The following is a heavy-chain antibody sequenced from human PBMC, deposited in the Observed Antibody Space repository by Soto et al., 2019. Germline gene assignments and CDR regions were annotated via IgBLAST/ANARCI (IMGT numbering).Heavy chain of an antibody. V-gene: IGHV6-1*01. J-gene: IGHJ4*02. D-gene: IGHD6-13*01. CDR3: AREDSSSFIPSNFDY. CDR1: GDSVSSNSAA. CDR2: TYYRSKWAN. Sequence: SQTLSLTCAISGDSVSSNSAAWNWIRQSPSRGLEWLVRTYYRSKWANDYEVSVQSRITINPDTSKNQFSLQLNSVTPEDTAVYYCAREDSSSFIPSNFDYWGQGTLVTVSS.